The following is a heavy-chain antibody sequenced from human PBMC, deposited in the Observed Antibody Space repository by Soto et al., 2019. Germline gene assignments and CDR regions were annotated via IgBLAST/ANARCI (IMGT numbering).Heavy chain of an antibody. CDR2: INPSGGST. V-gene: IGHV1-46*01. CDR3: ARGGYCSSTSCQQDYYYYYMDV. CDR1: GYTFTSYY. J-gene: IGHJ6*03. Sequence: ASVKVSCKASGYTFTSYYMHWVRQAPGQGLEWMGIINPSGGSTSYAQKFQGRVTMTRDTSISTAYMELSSLRSEDTAVYYCARGGYCSSTSCQQDYYYYYMDVWGKGTTVTVSS. D-gene: IGHD2-2*01.